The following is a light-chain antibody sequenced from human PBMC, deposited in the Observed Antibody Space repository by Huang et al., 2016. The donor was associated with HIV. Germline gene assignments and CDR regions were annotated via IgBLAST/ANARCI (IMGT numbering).Light chain of an antibody. CDR2: DAS. Sequence: DIQMTQSPSTLSASVGDRVIITFRASQSICNWLAWVHQKPGRAPKLLIYDASNLQNGVPSRFSGSGSGTVFTLTIDNLQPEDYSTYYCQQYNTPPYRFGQGTKVDIK. CDR3: QQYNTPPYR. CDR1: QSICNW. V-gene: IGKV1-5*01. J-gene: IGKJ2*03.